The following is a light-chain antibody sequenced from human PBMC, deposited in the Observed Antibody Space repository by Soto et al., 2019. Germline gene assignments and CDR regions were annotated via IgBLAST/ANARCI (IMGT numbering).Light chain of an antibody. J-gene: IGKJ1*01. CDR2: AIS. V-gene: IGKV3-20*01. CDR1: QDVLNNY. Sequence: DIVLTQSPGTLSLSPGERATLSCRASQDVLNNYLAWFQQKPGQAPRLLISAISTRASGIPDRFSGSGSGTHFNLTISRLEPGDFAVYYCQQFGTPPWTFGQGTKVE. CDR3: QQFGTPPWT.